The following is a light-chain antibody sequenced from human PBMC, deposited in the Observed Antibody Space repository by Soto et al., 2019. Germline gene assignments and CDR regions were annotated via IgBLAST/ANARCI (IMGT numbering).Light chain of an antibody. V-gene: IGLV7-43*01. CDR3: LLFCGRTWV. J-gene: IGLJ3*02. CDR2: HTS. CDR1: TGAVTSGCY. Sequence: QTVVTQEPSLTVSPGGTVTLTCGSSTGAVTSGCYPNWFQQKPGQAPRALIYHTSNTYSWTPARFSGSLLGDKAALTVSGVQPEDEAVYYCLLFCGRTWVFGGGTKLTVL.